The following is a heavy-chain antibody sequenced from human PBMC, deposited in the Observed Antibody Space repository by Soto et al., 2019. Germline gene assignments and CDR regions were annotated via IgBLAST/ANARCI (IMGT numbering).Heavy chain of an antibody. V-gene: IGHV4-30-2*01. CDR1: GGSISSGGYY. D-gene: IGHD3-9*01. J-gene: IGHJ4*02. Sequence: PSETLSLTCTVSGGSISSGGYYWSWIRQHPGKGLEWIGYIYRSGSTYYNPSLKSRVTISVDRSKNQFSLKLSSVTAADTAVYYCARTVRLYYDILTGYPYYFDYWGQGTLVTVSS. CDR3: ARTVRLYYDILTGYPYYFDY. CDR2: IYRSGST.